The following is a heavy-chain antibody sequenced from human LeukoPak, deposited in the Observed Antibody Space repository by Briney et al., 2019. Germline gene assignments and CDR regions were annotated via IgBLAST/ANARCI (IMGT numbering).Heavy chain of an antibody. J-gene: IGHJ4*02. Sequence: ASETLSLTCTVSGGSISSSSYYWGWIRQPPGKGLEWIGSIYYSGSTNYNPSLRGRVTMSVDTSKNQFSLKLTSVTAVDTAVYYCARQIASAGTAGFDFWGQGALVTVSS. D-gene: IGHD6-13*01. V-gene: IGHV4-39*07. CDR3: ARQIASAGTAGFDF. CDR2: IYYSGST. CDR1: GGSISSSSYY.